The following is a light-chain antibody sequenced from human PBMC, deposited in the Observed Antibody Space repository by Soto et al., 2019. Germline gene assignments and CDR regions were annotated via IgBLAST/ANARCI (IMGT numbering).Light chain of an antibody. CDR1: QSVSSN. J-gene: IGKJ4*01. V-gene: IGKV3-15*01. Sequence: EIVMTQSPATLSVSLGERATLSCRASQSVSSNLACYQQTPGQAPRLLIFGASTRATAIPARFSGGGSGTEFSPTSSRLHSEDFAVSHWQHYDALSLTFGGGTKVEIK. CDR3: QHYDALSLT. CDR2: GAS.